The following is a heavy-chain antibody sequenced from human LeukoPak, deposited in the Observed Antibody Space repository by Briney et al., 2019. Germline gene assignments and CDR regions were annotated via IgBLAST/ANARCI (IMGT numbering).Heavy chain of an antibody. CDR2: IYYSGST. CDR3: ARRDSSGYWTNY. D-gene: IGHD6-19*01. Sequence: SETLSLTCTVSGGSISSSSYYWGWIRQPPGKGLEWIGSIYYSGSTYYNPSLKSRVTISVDTSKNQFSLKLSSVTAADTAVYYCARRDSSGYWTNYWGQGTLATVSS. V-gene: IGHV4-39*01. J-gene: IGHJ4*02. CDR1: GGSISSSSYY.